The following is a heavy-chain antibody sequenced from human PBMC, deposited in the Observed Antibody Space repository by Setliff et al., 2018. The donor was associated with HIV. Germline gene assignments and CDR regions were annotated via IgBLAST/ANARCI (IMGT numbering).Heavy chain of an antibody. CDR1: AYGFTSYW. Sequence: PGESLKISCKGSAYGFTSYWIGWVRQMPGKGLEWMGIIYPSDSDTRYSPSFQGQVTISADKSICTAYLQWSSLKASDTAMYYCARFPPMLSGSYVRGAFDIWGQGTMVTVSS. V-gene: IGHV5-51*01. CDR3: ARFPPMLSGSYVRGAFDI. CDR2: IYPSDSDT. D-gene: IGHD1-26*01. J-gene: IGHJ3*02.